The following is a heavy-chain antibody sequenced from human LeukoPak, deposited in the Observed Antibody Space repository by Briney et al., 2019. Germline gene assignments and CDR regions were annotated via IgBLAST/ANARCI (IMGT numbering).Heavy chain of an antibody. V-gene: IGHV3-23*01. D-gene: IGHD3-22*01. CDR3: ARGDSSGYGAFDI. J-gene: IGHJ3*02. CDR1: GFTFSNYA. CDR2: ISGSGINT. Sequence: PGGSLRLSCAASGFTFSNYAMSWVRQAPGKGLEWVSGISGSGINTYYADSVKGRVTISRDKSKNTLYLQMNSLRAEDTAVYYCARGDSSGYGAFDIWGQGTMVTVSS.